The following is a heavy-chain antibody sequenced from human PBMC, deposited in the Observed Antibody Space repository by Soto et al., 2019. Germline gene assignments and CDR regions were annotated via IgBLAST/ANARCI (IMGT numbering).Heavy chain of an antibody. J-gene: IGHJ6*02. CDR3: AREGPYSSSAYYYYGMDV. CDR1: GFTFSSYG. V-gene: IGHV3-33*01. CDR2: IWYDGSNK. D-gene: IGHD6-6*01. Sequence: GGSLRLSCAASGFTFSSYGMHWVRQAPGKGLEWVAVIWYDGSNKYYADSVKGRFTISRDKSKNTLYLQMNSLRAEDTAVYYCAREGPYSSSAYYYYGMDVWGQGTTVTVSS.